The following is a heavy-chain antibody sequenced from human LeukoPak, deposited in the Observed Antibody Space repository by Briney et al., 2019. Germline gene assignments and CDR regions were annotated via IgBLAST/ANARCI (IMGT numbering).Heavy chain of an antibody. V-gene: IGHV3-7*03. CDR3: ARGQGWLSDS. CDR2: IKQDGSEK. Sequence: GGSLRLSCATSGSTFSDYWMNWFRQAPGKGLEWVAIIKQDGSEKHYVDFVKGRFTISRDNDRNSLFLQMNGLRDDDTAVYYCARGQGWLSDSWGQGILVTVTS. D-gene: IGHD3-9*01. CDR1: GSTFSDYW. J-gene: IGHJ4*02.